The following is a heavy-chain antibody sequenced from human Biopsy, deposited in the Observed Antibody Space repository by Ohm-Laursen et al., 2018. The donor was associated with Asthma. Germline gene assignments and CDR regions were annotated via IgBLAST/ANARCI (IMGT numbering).Heavy chain of an antibody. V-gene: IGHV3-7*01. CDR3: ARTFHFWSPYHAEHYQL. CDR2: IKHDGSEK. J-gene: IGHJ1*01. D-gene: IGHD3-3*02. Sequence: SLRLSCTASGFTFSSYAMSWVRQAPGKGLEWVVNIKHDGSEKNHVDSLKGRFTISRDNAKNSLYLQMNSLRAEDTAVYYCARTFHFWSPYHAEHYQLWGQGTLVTVSS. CDR1: GFTFSSYA.